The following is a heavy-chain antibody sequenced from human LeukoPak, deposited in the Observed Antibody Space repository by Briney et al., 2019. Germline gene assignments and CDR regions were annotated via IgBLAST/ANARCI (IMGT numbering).Heavy chain of an antibody. J-gene: IGHJ6*02. D-gene: IGHD3-3*01. CDR1: GGSISSGDYY. CDR3: ARGSLGYYDFWSGYYTDYYYGMDV. CDR2: IYYSGST. V-gene: IGHV4-30-4*01. Sequence: SQTLSLTCTVSGGSISSGDYYWSWIRQPPGKGLEWIGYIYYSGSTYYNPSLKSRVTISVDTSKSQFSLKLSSVTAADTAVYYCARGSLGYYDFWSGYYTDYYYGMDVWGQGTTVTVSS.